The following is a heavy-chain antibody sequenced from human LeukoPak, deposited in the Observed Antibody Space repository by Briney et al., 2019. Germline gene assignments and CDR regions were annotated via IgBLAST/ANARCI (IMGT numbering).Heavy chain of an antibody. V-gene: IGHV4-31*03. D-gene: IGHD2-2*01. CDR3: ARDREQLLSGPNWFDP. CDR2: IYYSGST. Sequence: SETLSLTCTVSGGSISSGGYYWSWVRQHPGKGLEWIGYIYYSGSTYYNPSLKSRVTISVDTSKNQFSLKLSSVTAADTAVYYCARDREQLLSGPNWFDPWGQGTLVTVSS. J-gene: IGHJ5*02. CDR1: GGSISSGGYY.